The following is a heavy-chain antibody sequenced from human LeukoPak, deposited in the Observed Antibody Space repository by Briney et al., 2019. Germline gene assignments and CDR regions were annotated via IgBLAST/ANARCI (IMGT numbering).Heavy chain of an antibody. V-gene: IGHV1-18*01. J-gene: IGHJ5*02. D-gene: IGHD3-22*01. CDR1: GYTFTSYG. Sequence: GASVKVSCKASGYTFTSYGISWVRQAPGQGLEWMGWISAYNGNTNYAQKLQGRVTMTTDTSTSTAYVELRSLRSDDTAVYYCARDRDAYYYDSSGFSPPDPWGQGTLVTVSS. CDR3: ARDRDAYYYDSSGFSPPDP. CDR2: ISAYNGNT.